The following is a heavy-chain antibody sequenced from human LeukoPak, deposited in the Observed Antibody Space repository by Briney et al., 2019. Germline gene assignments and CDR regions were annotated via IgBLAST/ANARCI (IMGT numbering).Heavy chain of an antibody. Sequence: PGGSLRLSCAASGFTFSSYSTNWVRQAPGKGLEWVSSISSSSSYIYYADSVKGRFTISRDNSKNTLYLQMNSLRAEDTAVYYCAKGSGTWYGNFDFWGQGTPVTVSS. CDR1: GFTFSSYS. CDR2: ISSSSSYI. D-gene: IGHD6-13*01. J-gene: IGHJ4*02. V-gene: IGHV3-21*01. CDR3: AKGSGTWYGNFDF.